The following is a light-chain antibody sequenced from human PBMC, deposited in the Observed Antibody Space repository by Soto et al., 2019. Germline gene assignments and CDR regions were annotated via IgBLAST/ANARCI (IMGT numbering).Light chain of an antibody. CDR2: DVS. Sequence: QSVLTQPASVSGSPGQSIAISCTGTSSDVGGYNYVSWYQQHPGKAPKLMIFDVSNRPSGVSNRFSGSKSGDTASLTISGLQAEDEADYYCKSYTSGSTYVFGTGTQLTVL. J-gene: IGLJ1*01. V-gene: IGLV2-14*01. CDR3: KSYTSGSTYV. CDR1: SSDVGGYNY.